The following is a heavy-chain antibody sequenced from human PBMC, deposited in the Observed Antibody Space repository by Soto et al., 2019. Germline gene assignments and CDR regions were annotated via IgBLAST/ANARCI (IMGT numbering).Heavy chain of an antibody. J-gene: IGHJ6*01. D-gene: IGHD3-10*01. CDR3: ARVVSLYGSGSYYYYYGMDV. CDR1: GFTFSSYW. Sequence: GGSLRLSCAASGFTFSSYWMHWVRQAPWKGLVWVSRINSDGSSTSYADSVKGRFTISRDNAKNTLYLQMNSLRAEDTAVYYCARVVSLYGSGSYYYYYGMDVWGQGTTVTVSS. CDR2: INSDGSST. V-gene: IGHV3-74*01.